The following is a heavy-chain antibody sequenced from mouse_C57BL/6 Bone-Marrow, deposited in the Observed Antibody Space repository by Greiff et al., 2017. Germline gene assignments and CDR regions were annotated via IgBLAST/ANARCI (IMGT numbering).Heavy chain of an antibody. CDR2: IYPGDGDT. J-gene: IGHJ4*01. V-gene: IGHV1-82*01. Sequence: VQLQESGPELVKPGASVKISCKASGSAFRSSWMNWVKQRPGKGLEWIGRIYPGDGDTNYNGKFKGKATLTAVQSSSTDYMQLSSLTAEDSAVYCSARRYAEARDYWGQGTSVTVSS. D-gene: IGHD6-5*01. CDR1: GSAFRSSW. CDR3: ARRYAEARDY.